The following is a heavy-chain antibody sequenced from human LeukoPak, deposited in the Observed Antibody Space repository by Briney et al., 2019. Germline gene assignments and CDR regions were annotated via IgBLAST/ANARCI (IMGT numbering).Heavy chain of an antibody. CDR2: LSGSGAGT. J-gene: IGHJ4*02. D-gene: IGHD3-3*01. CDR1: GFTFSDYA. Sequence: GGSLRLSCAASGFTFSDYAVGWVRQAPGRGLEWVATLSGSGAGTYYSDSVQGRFTISRDNSKRTLFLQMNSLRAEDTAFYYCAKAELGVDTFFDYWGQGTLVTVS. V-gene: IGHV3-23*01. CDR3: AKAELGVDTFFDY.